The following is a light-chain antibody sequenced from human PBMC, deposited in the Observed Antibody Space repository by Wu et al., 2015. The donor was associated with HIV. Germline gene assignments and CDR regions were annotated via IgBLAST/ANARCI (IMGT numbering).Light chain of an antibody. Sequence: EIVMTQSPATLSVSPGEGATLSCRASQSVSSDLAWYQQKPGQAPRLLIYGASTRATDIPARFSGSGSGTEFTLTISTMQPEDFAVYYCQQYNNWPPLTFGGGPRWRS. V-gene: IGKV3-15*01. CDR3: QQYNNWPPLT. CDR1: QSVSSD. CDR2: GAS. J-gene: IGKJ4*01.